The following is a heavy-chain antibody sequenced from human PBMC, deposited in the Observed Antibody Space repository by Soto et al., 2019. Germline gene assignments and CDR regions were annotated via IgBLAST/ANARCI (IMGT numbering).Heavy chain of an antibody. CDR2: IHSSGCT. D-gene: IGHD5-12*01. J-gene: IGHJ4*02. Sequence: SETLSLTCTVSDGYVSSGNYYWTWIRQHPGKGLEWIGYIHSSGCTLYNPSLKSRVIISVDTSMNRFSLKLSSVTAADTAVYYCARDSLALFDSWGQGTLVTVSS. CDR3: ARDSLALFDS. V-gene: IGHV4-61*01. CDR1: DGYVSSGNYY.